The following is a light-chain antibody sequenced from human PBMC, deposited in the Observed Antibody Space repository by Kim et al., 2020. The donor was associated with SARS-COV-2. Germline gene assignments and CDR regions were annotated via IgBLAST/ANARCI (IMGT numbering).Light chain of an antibody. CDR1: NIGSKN. V-gene: IGLV3-9*01. CDR2: RDS. J-gene: IGLJ3*02. CDR3: QVWDSSTWV. Sequence: SVALGQKARITCGGNNIGSKNVHWYQQKPGQAPVLVIYRDSNRPSGIPERFSGSNSGNTATLTISRAQAGDEADYYCQVWDSSTWVFGGGTQLTV.